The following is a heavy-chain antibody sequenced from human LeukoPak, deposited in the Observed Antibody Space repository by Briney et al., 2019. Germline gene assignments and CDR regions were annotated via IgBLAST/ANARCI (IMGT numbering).Heavy chain of an antibody. CDR1: GGSFSGYY. CDR3: ADDSSGYYYS. Sequence: SETLSLTCAVYGGSFSGYYWSWIRQPPGKGLEWVGEINHSGSTNYNPSLKSRVTISVDTSKNQFSLKLSSVTAADTAVYYCADDSSGYYYSWGRGTLVTVSS. J-gene: IGHJ4*02. CDR2: INHSGST. D-gene: IGHD3-22*01. V-gene: IGHV4-34*01.